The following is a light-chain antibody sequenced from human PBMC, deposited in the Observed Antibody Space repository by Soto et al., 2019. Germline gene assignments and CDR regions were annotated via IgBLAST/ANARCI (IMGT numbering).Light chain of an antibody. CDR1: SSVVGGYNY. CDR3: TSYTSIYTYV. J-gene: IGLJ1*01. V-gene: IGLV2-14*01. CDR2: DVT. Sequence: QSVLTQPASVSASPGQSITISCTGTSSVVGGYNYVAWYQQHPDKAPKLLIYDVTNRPSGVSIRFSGSKSGDTASLTISGLLPEDEADYYCTSYTSIYTYVFGTGTKVTVL.